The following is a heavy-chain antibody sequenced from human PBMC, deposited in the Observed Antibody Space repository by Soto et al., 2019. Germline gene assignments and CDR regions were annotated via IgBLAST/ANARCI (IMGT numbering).Heavy chain of an antibody. D-gene: IGHD4-17*01. CDR3: ARSYGPLDY. V-gene: IGHV3-74*01. J-gene: IGHJ4*02. CDR2: INYDGSST. Sequence: GESLKISCAASGFTFSSYWMHWVRQTPGKGLVWVSRINYDGSSTNYADSVKGRFTISRDNAKNTLYLQMNSLRAEDTAVYFCARSYGPLDYWGQGTLVTVSS. CDR1: GFTFSSYW.